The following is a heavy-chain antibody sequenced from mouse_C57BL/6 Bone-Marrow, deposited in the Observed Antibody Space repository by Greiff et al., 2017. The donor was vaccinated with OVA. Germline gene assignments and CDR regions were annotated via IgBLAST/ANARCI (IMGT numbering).Heavy chain of an antibody. D-gene: IGHD2-4*01. CDR2: INPYNGDT. Sequence: EVKLQESGPELVKPGDSVKISCKASGYSFTGYFMNWVMQSHGKSLEWIGRINPYNGDTFYNQKFKGKATLTVDKSSSTAHMELRSLTSEDSAVYYCAREVGSTMITTTGYYFDYWGQGTTLTVSS. CDR3: AREVGSTMITTTGYYFDY. CDR1: GYSFTGYF. J-gene: IGHJ2*01. V-gene: IGHV1-20*01.